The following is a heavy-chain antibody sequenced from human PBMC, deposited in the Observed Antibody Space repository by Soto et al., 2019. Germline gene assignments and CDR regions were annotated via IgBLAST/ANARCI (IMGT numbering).Heavy chain of an antibody. V-gene: IGHV1-3*01. D-gene: IGHD6-19*01. CDR1: GYIFTHYG. CDR2: INAGNGNT. J-gene: IGHJ2*01. Sequence: QVQLGQSGAEVGKPGASVKVSCKASGYIFTHYGIHWVRQAHGQRLEWMGWINAGNGNTKYSQKLHGRVTINRDTSASTADMELCSLRSEDTAVYYCAGSRYSSVWSHWYFDFWGSGTLVPVSS. CDR3: AGSRYSSVWSHWYFDF.